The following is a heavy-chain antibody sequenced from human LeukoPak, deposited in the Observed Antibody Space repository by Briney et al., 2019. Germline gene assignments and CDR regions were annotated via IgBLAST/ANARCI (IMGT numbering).Heavy chain of an antibody. V-gene: IGHV1-69*01. CDR3: ARERGSSSRSAYYYYYGMDV. CDR1: GGTFSSCA. D-gene: IGHD6-13*01. J-gene: IGHJ6*04. CDR2: IIPIFGTA. Sequence: GSSVKVSCKASGGTFSSCATSWVRQAPGQGLEWMGGIIPIFGTANYAQKFQGRVTITADESTSTAYMELSSLRSEDTAVYYCARERGSSSRSAYYYYYGMDVWGKGTTVTVSS.